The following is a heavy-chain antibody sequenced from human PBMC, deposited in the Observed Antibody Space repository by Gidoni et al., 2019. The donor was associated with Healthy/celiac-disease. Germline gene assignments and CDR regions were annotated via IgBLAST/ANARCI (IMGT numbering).Heavy chain of an antibody. V-gene: IGHV3-23*01. J-gene: IGHJ4*02. D-gene: IGHD1-26*01. CDR2: ISGSGGST. Sequence: EVQLLESGGGLVQPGGSLRRSCAASGFTFSSYAMSWVRQAPGKGLEWVSAISGSGGSTYYADSVKGWFTISRDNSKNTLYLQMNSLRAEDTAVYYCAKDRPGVGATTDVRFGWGQGTLVTVSS. CDR3: AKDRPGVGATTDVRFG. CDR1: GFTFSSYA.